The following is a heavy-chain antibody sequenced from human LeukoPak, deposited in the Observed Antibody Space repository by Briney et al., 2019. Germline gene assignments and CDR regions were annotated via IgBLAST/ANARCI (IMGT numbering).Heavy chain of an antibody. Sequence: GGSLRLSCAASGFTVSSNYMSWVRQAPGKGLEWVSVIYSGGSTYYADSMKGRFTISRDNSKNTLYLQMNSLRAEDTAVYYCARPRIAAAGYYYYGMDVWGQGTTVTVSS. J-gene: IGHJ6*02. CDR2: IYSGGST. CDR1: GFTVSSNY. V-gene: IGHV3-66*04. CDR3: ARPRIAAAGYYYYGMDV. D-gene: IGHD6-13*01.